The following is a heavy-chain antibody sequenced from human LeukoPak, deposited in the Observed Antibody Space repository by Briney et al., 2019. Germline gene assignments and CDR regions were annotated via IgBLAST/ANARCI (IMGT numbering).Heavy chain of an antibody. V-gene: IGHV1-69*13. CDR2: IIPIFGTA. CDR1: GGTFSSYA. J-gene: IGHJ4*02. Sequence: GASVRVSCKASGGTFSSYAISWVRQAPGQGLEWMGGIIPIFGTANYAQKFQGRVTITADESTSTAYMELSSLRSEDTAVYYCARARERWLQVCRGFDYWGQGTLVTVSS. CDR3: ARARERWLQVCRGFDY. D-gene: IGHD5-24*01.